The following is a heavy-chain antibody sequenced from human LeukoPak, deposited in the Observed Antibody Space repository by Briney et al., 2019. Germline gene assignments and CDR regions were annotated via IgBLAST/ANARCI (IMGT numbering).Heavy chain of an antibody. Sequence: SETLSLTCTVSGYSISSGYYWGWIRQSPGKGLEWIGSISHSGSTAYNPYLKGRVTILRDTSKNQFSLKVTSVTAADTAVYYCAREEGGTFCIDYWGQGTLVTVSS. D-gene: IGHD1-26*01. CDR1: GYSISSGYY. J-gene: IGHJ4*02. CDR3: AREEGGTFCIDY. V-gene: IGHV4-38-2*02. CDR2: ISHSGST.